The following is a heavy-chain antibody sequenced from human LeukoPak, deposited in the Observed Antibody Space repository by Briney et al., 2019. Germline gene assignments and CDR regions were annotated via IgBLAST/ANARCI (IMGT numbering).Heavy chain of an antibody. D-gene: IGHD3-10*01. V-gene: IGHV3-30*02. J-gene: IGHJ4*02. CDR2: IRYGGSNK. CDR3: ARELVRGVIEG. CDR1: GFTFSSYG. Sequence: GGSLRISCAASGFTFSSYGMHWVQPAPGEGLEWVAFIRYGGSNKYYSDSVKGRFTISRDNAKNSLYLKMNSLRDKDTAVYYSARELVRGVIEGWGQGTLVTVSS.